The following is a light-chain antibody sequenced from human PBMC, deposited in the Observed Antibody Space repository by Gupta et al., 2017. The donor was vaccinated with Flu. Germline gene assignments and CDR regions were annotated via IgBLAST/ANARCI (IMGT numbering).Light chain of an antibody. CDR1: ILSQAY. J-gene: IGLJ2*01. CDR2: KDN. Sequence: SRDLTQPPSMSVSPGQTATISCSGDILSQAYACWYQKKPDQAPLMIIIKDNQRPSGISGRFSGSSSGNTATLTITDVQADDEADYYWQSQDNHGSLVIFGGGTTLTVL. V-gene: IGLV3-25*02. CDR3: QSQDNHGSLVI.